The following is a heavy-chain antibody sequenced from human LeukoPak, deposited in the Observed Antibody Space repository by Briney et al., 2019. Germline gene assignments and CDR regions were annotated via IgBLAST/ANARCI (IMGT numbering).Heavy chain of an antibody. J-gene: IGHJ4*02. CDR1: GGTFSSYA. CDR2: IIPILGIA. D-gene: IGHD2-15*01. CDR3: ATSLISYCSGGSCYS. V-gene: IGHV1-69*04. Sequence: SVKVSCKASGGTFSSYAISWVRQAPGQGLEWMGRIIPILGIAKYAQKFQGRVTITADKSTSTAYMELSSLRSEDTAVYYCATSLISYCSGGSCYSWGQGTLVTVSS.